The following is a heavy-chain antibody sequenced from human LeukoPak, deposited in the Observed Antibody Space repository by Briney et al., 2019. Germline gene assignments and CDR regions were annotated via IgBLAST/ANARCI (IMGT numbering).Heavy chain of an antibody. CDR3: ARGDYDYVWGSYRFDY. CDR2: ISSNGGST. Sequence: GGSLRLSCAASGFTFSSYAMHWVRQAPGKGLEYVSAISSNGGSTYYANSVKGRFTISRDNSKNTLYLQMGSLRAEDMAVYYCARGDYDYVWGSYRFDYWGQGTLVTVSS. CDR1: GFTFSSYA. V-gene: IGHV3-64*01. D-gene: IGHD3-16*02. J-gene: IGHJ4*02.